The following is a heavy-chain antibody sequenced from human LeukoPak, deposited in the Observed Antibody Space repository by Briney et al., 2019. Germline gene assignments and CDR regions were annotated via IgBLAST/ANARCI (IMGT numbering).Heavy chain of an antibody. V-gene: IGHV3-20*04. D-gene: IGHD3-22*01. CDR2: INWNGGRT. CDR1: GFTFDDYG. Sequence: GGSLRLSCGDSGFTFDDYGMSWVRQGPGKGLEWVSGINWNGGRTGYADSVKGRFTMSRDNAKNFLYLQMNSLRAEDTAFYYCARRGDSSDYWYFDLWGRGTLVTASS. J-gene: IGHJ2*01. CDR3: ARRGDSSDYWYFDL.